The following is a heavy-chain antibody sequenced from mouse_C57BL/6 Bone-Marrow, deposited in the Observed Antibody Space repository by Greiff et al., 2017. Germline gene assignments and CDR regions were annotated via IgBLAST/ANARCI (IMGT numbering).Heavy chain of an antibody. J-gene: IGHJ2*01. CDR3: ARAPPPYSYFDY. CDR2: ISYDGSN. V-gene: IGHV3-6*01. CDR1: GYSITSGYY. Sequence: VQLQQSGPGLVKPSQSLSLTCSVTGYSITSGYYWNWIRQFPGNKLEWMGYISYDGSNNYNPSLKNRISITRDTSKNQFFLKLNSVTTEDTATYYCARAPPPYSYFDYWGQGTTLTVSS. D-gene: IGHD2-12*01.